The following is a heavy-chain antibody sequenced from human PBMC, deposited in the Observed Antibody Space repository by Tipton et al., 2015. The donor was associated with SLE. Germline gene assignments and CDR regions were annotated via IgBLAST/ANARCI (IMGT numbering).Heavy chain of an antibody. CDR2: SHYTGST. V-gene: IGHV4-61*05. CDR3: ASSSYYYGSGSPFDY. J-gene: IGHJ4*02. CDR1: GGSISSSSYY. D-gene: IGHD3-10*01. Sequence: TLSLTCNVSGGSISSSSYYWSWIRQSPGKGLEWIGYSHYTGSTEYHPSLKSRVTISVDTSKNQFSLKLSSVTAADTAVYYCASSSYYYGSGSPFDYWGQGTLVTVSS.